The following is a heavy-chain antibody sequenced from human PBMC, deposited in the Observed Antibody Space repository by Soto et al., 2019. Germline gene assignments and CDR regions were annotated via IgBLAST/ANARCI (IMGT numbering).Heavy chain of an antibody. CDR2: INTKTGGT. V-gene: IGHV1-2*02. D-gene: IGHD6-13*01. CDR1: GYLFTGYS. J-gene: IGHJ6*02. Sequence: ASVKVSCKASGYLFTGYSIQCVRQAPGQGLEWMGWINTKTGGTKYAQKFHVRVTMXRETSINTAYREVNTMRAEDTAVYYCAKVSDSSSRFWAVLEYYGMGVWSPGTRVTVSS. CDR3: AKVSDSSSRFWAVLEYYGMGV.